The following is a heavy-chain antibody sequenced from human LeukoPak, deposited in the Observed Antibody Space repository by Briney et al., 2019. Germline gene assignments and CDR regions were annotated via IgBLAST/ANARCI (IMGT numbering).Heavy chain of an antibody. D-gene: IGHD5-18*01. Sequence: GASVKVSCKASGGTFSSYAISWVRQAPGQGLEWMGGIIPIFGTANYAQKFQGRVTITADESTSTAYMGLSSLRSEDTAVYYCARGYSYGHPIDYWGQGTLVTVSS. V-gene: IGHV1-69*13. CDR3: ARGYSYGHPIDY. CDR1: GGTFSSYA. J-gene: IGHJ4*02. CDR2: IIPIFGTA.